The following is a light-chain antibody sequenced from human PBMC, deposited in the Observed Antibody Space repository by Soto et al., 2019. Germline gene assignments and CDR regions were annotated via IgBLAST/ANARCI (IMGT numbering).Light chain of an antibody. J-gene: IGLJ3*02. CDR3: WSYTTSDMWV. CDR2: AVS. Sequence: QSALTQPRSVSGSPGQSVSISCTGTNSDIGNYNLVSWYQQPPGKAPKLIISAVSRRPSGVPDRFSGSKSGNTASLTISGLQADDEAYYYCWSYTTSDMWVFGGGTKLTVL. CDR1: NSDIGNYNL. V-gene: IGLV2-11*01.